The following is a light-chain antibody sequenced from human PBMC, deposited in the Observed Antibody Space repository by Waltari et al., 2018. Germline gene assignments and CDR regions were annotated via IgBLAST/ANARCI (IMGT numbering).Light chain of an antibody. CDR3: QQYDNNRT. V-gene: IGKV1-5*03. Sequence: DIQMTQSPSTLSASVGDRVTITCRASQSVRNWLAWYQQKPGKAPRLLIYQASTLENGVPSRFSGRGSGTEFILTISGLQPDDFATYYCQQYDNNRTFGQGTKVEIK. CDR2: QAS. J-gene: IGKJ1*01. CDR1: QSVRNW.